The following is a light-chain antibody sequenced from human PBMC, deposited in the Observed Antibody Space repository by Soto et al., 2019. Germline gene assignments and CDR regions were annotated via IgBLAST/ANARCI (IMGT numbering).Light chain of an antibody. CDR3: QQYYSYPPT. V-gene: IGKV1-8*01. J-gene: IGKJ5*01. CDR2: AAS. Sequence: AIRMTQSPSSLSASTGDRVTITCRASQGISSYLAWYQQKPGKAPKLLIYAASTLQSGVPSRFSGSGSGTDFTLTISCLQSEDFATYYGQQYYSYPPTFGQGTRLEIK. CDR1: QGISSY.